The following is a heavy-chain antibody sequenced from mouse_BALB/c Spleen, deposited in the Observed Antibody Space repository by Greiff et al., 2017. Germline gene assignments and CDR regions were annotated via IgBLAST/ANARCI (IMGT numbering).Heavy chain of an antibody. CDR2: IDPANGNT. CDR3: ARDYDDGYAMDY. Sequence: VQLQQSGAELVKPGASVKLSCTASGFNIKDTYMHWVKQRPEQGLEWIGRIDPANGNTKYDPKFQGKATITADTSSNTAYLQLSSLTSEDTAVYYCARDYDDGYAMDYWGQGTSVTVSS. D-gene: IGHD2-4*01. V-gene: IGHV14-3*02. CDR1: GFNIKDTY. J-gene: IGHJ4*01.